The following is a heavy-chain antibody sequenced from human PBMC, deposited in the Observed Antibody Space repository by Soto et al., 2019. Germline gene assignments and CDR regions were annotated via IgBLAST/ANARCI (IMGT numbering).Heavy chain of an antibody. J-gene: IGHJ6*02. CDR3: ARDLGMATTHVFDLRMDV. D-gene: IGHD5-12*01. CDR1: GGTFSSYT. CDR2: IIPILGIA. Sequence: QVQLVQSGAEVKKPGSSVKVSCKASGGTFSSYTISWVRQAPGQGLEWMGRIIPILGIANYAQKFQGRVTITADKSTSTAYMELSSLRSEDTAVYYCARDLGMATTHVFDLRMDVWGQGTTVTVSS. V-gene: IGHV1-69*08.